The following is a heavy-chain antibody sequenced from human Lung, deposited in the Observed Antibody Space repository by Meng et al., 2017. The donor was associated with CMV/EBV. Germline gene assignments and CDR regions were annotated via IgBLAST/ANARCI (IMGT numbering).Heavy chain of an antibody. Sequence: SVXVSXKASGGTFSSYAFSWVRQAPGQGLEWMGGIVAILGRVNYAQKFQGRVTITTDESTSTAYMELSSLESGDTAVYYCAREVGEWPNFYGMDVWGQGTXVTVSS. CDR3: AREVGEWPNFYGMDV. J-gene: IGHJ6*02. V-gene: IGHV1-69*05. CDR2: IVAILGRV. D-gene: IGHD2-21*01. CDR1: GGTFSSYA.